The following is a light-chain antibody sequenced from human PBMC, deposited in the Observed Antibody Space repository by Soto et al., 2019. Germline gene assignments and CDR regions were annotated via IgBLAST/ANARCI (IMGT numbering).Light chain of an antibody. V-gene: IGKV3-15*01. Sequence: EIVMTQSPDTLSLSPGEVASLSFMVSQSIRSNLAWYQQRPGQAPRLLMYGASTRADGIPARFSGSGSGTDFTLTISSLQPDDFATYYCQHYNSYSEAFGQGTKVDI. CDR1: QSIRSN. CDR2: GAS. CDR3: QHYNSYSEA. J-gene: IGKJ1*01.